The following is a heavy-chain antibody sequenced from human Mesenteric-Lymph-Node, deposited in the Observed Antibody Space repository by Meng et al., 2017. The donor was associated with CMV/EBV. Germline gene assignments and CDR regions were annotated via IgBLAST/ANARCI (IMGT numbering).Heavy chain of an antibody. J-gene: IGHJ4*02. CDR2: MNPNSGNT. CDR3: ARGPSYSSGFPDC. V-gene: IGHV1-8*02. D-gene: IGHD6-19*01. CDR1: GYTFTSFD. Sequence: QEQLVQSGAEVKKPGASVKVSCKASGYTFTSFDINWVRQATGQGPEWMGWMNPNSGNTGYAQKFQGRVTLTRDTSISTAYMELSSLRSEDTAVYYWARGPSYSSGFPDCWGQGTLVTVSS.